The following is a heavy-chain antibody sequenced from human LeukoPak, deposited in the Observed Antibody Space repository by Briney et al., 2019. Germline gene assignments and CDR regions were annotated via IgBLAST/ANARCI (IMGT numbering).Heavy chain of an antibody. CDR2: ISGSGGST. D-gene: IGHD2-2*01. J-gene: IGHJ4*02. Sequence: PGGSLRLSCAASGFTFSSYAMSWVRQAPGKGLEWVSAISGSGGSTYYADSVKGRFTISRDNSKNTLYLQMNSLRAEDTAVYYCAKDLGLGEVVPAASDYWGQGTLVTVSS. CDR3: AKDLGLGEVVPAASDY. V-gene: IGHV3-23*01. CDR1: GFTFSSYA.